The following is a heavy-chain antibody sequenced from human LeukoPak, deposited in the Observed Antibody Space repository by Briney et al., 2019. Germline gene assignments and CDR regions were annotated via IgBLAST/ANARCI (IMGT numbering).Heavy chain of an antibody. CDR1: GFTFSSYE. CDR2: ISSSGSTK. V-gene: IGHV3-48*03. CDR3: ARDLARAGTTDPFVK. J-gene: IGHJ4*02. Sequence: GGSLRLSCAAAGFTFSSYEMNWVRQAPGKGLEWVSYISSSGSTKYYADSVKGRFTISRDNAKNSLYLQMNSLRAEDTAVYYCARDLARAGTTDPFVKWGQGTLVTVSS. D-gene: IGHD1-7*01.